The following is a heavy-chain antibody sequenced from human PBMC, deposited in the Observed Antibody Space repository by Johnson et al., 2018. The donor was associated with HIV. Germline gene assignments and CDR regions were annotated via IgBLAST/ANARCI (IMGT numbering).Heavy chain of an antibody. Sequence: QVHLVESGGGVVQPGRSLRLSCAASGFTFSSYAMHWVRQAPGKGLEWVAVISYDGSNKYYADSVKGRFTISRDNSKNTLYLQMNSLRAEDTAVYYCAKSIAAAGTNAFDSWGQGTMVTVSS. V-gene: IGHV3-30-3*02. CDR1: GFTFSSYA. CDR2: ISYDGSNK. J-gene: IGHJ3*02. D-gene: IGHD6-13*01. CDR3: AKSIAAAGTNAFDS.